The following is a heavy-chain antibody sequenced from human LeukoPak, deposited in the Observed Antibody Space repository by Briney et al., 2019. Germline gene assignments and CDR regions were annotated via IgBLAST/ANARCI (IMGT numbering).Heavy chain of an antibody. CDR2: ISGSGGST. CDR1: GFTFSSYA. V-gene: IGHV3-23*01. D-gene: IGHD3-16*02. CDR3: AKRGAEVGVTVGPGGY. J-gene: IGHJ4*02. Sequence: GGSLRLSCAASGFTFSSYAMSWVRQAPGKGLEWVSAISGSGGSTYYADSVKGRFTISRDKSKNTLYLQMNSLRAEDTAVYYCAKRGAEVGVTVGPGGYWGQGTLVTVSS.